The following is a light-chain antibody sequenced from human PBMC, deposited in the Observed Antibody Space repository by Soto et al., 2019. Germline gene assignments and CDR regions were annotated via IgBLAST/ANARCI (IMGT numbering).Light chain of an antibody. CDR1: SSNIGSKT. CDR3: AAWDDSLNGYV. V-gene: IGLV1-44*01. CDR2: SDN. J-gene: IGLJ1*01. Sequence: QAVVTQPPSASGTPGQSVTISCSGGSSNIGSKTVNWYQLLPGAAPKLLINSDNQRPSGVPDRFSGSKSGTSASLAISGLQSEDEADYYCAAWDDSLNGYVFGTGTKLTVL.